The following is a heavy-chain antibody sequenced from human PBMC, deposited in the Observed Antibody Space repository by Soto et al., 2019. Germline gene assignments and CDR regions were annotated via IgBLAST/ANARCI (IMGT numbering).Heavy chain of an antibody. J-gene: IGHJ4*02. V-gene: IGHV1-8*01. CDR2: VNPNTGNT. Sequence: QVQLVQSGAEVKKPGASVKVSCTGSGYTFRSYDIHWVRQATGQGLEWMGWVNPNTGNTGYAPKFQGNVTITRDMSKSSASMEVSSLPCAGTAICFFATAYGAEAFEFWGQGPLVCVSS. CDR3: ATAYGAEAFEF. CDR1: GYTFRSYD. D-gene: IGHD3-10*01.